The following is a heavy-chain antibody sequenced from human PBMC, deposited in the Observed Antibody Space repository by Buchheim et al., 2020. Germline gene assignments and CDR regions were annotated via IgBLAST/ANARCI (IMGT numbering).Heavy chain of an antibody. CDR2: IYYSGST. Sequence: QLQLQESGPGLVKPSETLSLTCTVSGGSISSSSYYWGWIRQPPGKGLEWIGSIYYSGSTYYNPSLKSRVTTSVDTSKNQFSLKLSSVTAADTAVYYCARLEAVAGTEDFDYWGQGTL. CDR3: ARLEAVAGTEDFDY. CDR1: GGSISSSSYY. D-gene: IGHD6-19*01. J-gene: IGHJ4*02. V-gene: IGHV4-39*01.